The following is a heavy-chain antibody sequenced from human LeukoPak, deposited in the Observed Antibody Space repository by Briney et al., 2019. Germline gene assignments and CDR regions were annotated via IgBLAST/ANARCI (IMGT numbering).Heavy chain of an antibody. CDR2: INHSGST. CDR1: GGSFSGYY. CDR3: ARADSGCLHS. Sequence: SETLSLTCAVYGGSFSGYYWGWIRQPPGKGLEWIGEINHSGSTNYNPSLKSRVTISVDTSKNQFSLKLSSVTAADTAVYYCARADSGCLHSWGQGTLVTVSS. D-gene: IGHD6-19*01. V-gene: IGHV4-34*01. J-gene: IGHJ4*02.